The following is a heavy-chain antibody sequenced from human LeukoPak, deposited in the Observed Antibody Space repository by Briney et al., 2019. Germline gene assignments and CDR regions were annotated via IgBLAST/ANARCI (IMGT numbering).Heavy chain of an antibody. CDR1: GFTFSSYA. CDR3: ARDYEGYSSGQLIDY. V-gene: IGHV3-23*01. CDR2: ISGSGGST. J-gene: IGHJ4*02. D-gene: IGHD6-19*01. Sequence: GGSVRLSCAASGFTFSSYAMSWVRQAPGKGLEWVSAISGSGGSTYYADSVKGRFIISRDNAKNSLYLQMNSLRGEDTAVYYCARDYEGYSSGQLIDYWGQGTLVTVSS.